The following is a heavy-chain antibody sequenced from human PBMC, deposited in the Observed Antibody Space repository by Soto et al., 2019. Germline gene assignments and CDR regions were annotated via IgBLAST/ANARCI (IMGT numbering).Heavy chain of an antibody. CDR1: GFTFSNYW. D-gene: IGHD6-13*01. CDR3: ARGGLQPALAV. V-gene: IGHV3-74*03. CDR2: VNNDGTDT. Sequence: EVQLVESGGGLVQPGGSLRLSCAASGFTFSNYWMYWVRQAPGKGLVWVSRVNNDGTDTTHADSVKGRFTISRDSAEKTLYREMNSRRAVDMAVYYVARGGLQPALAVWGQGPTFTV. J-gene: IGHJ6*02.